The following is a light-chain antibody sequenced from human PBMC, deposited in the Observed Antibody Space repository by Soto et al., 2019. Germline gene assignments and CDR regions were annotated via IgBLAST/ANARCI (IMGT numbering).Light chain of an antibody. CDR1: QTVNSDY. CDR3: QYYGNSRIT. CDR2: AAS. V-gene: IGKV3-20*01. Sequence: EIVLTQSPGTLSLSPGERATLSCRASQTVNSDYLTWYQQKPGQAPRLLIYAASSGATGIPDRFSGSGSETEFTLTINRLEPEDFAVYYCQYYGNSRITFGQGRRLEIK. J-gene: IGKJ5*01.